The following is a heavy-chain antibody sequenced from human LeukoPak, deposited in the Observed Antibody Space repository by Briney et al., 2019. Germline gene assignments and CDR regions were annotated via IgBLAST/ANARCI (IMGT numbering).Heavy chain of an antibody. Sequence: PGGSLRLSCAASGFTFSSYAMHWVRQAPGKGLEWVAVISYDGSNKYYADSVKGRFTISRDNSKNTLYLRMNSLRAEDTAVYYCAGDGGEFYDSGGYYFKPGAFDYWGQGTLVTVSS. D-gene: IGHD3-22*01. J-gene: IGHJ4*02. CDR1: GFTFSSYA. CDR2: ISYDGSNK. CDR3: AGDGGEFYDSGGYYFKPGAFDY. V-gene: IGHV3-30-3*01.